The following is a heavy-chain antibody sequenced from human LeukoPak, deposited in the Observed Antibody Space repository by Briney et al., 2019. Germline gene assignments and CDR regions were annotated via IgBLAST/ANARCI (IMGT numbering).Heavy chain of an antibody. V-gene: IGHV3-30*02. CDR3: LLYYYGSGTLKYFDY. J-gene: IGHJ4*02. CDR2: IRYDGSNK. CDR1: GFTFSSYA. Sequence: GGSLRLSCAASGFTFSSYAMHWVRQAPGKGLEWVAFIRYDGSNKYYADSVKGRFTISRDNAKNSLYLQMNSLRAEDTAVYYCLLYYYGSGTLKYFDYWGQGTLVTVSS. D-gene: IGHD3-10*01.